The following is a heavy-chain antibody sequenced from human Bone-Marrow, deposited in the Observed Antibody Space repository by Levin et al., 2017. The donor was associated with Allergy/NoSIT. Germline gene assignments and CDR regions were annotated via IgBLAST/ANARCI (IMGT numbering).Heavy chain of an antibody. CDR1: GYTFTSYW. J-gene: IGHJ4*02. CDR3: ARQYCSSTSCYEWYFDY. D-gene: IGHD2-2*01. V-gene: IGHV5-51*01. CDR2: IYPGDSDT. Sequence: AASVKVSCKGSGYTFTSYWIAWVRQMPGKGLEWMGIIYPGDSDTRYSPSFQGQVTISADKSISTAYLQWSSLKASDTAMYYCARQYCSSTSCYEWYFDYWGQGTLVTVSS.